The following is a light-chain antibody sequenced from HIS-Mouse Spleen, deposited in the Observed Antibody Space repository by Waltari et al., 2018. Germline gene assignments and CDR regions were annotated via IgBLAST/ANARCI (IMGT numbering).Light chain of an antibody. CDR3: QVWDSSSDHVV. Sequence: SYVLTQPPSVSVAPGKTARITCGGNNIGSKSVHWYQQKPGQAPVLVGYDDSDRPSGIPGRFSGSNSGNTATLTISRVEAGDEADYYCQVWDSSSDHVVFGGGTKLTV. CDR2: DDS. CDR1: NIGSKS. V-gene: IGLV3-21*03. J-gene: IGLJ2*01.